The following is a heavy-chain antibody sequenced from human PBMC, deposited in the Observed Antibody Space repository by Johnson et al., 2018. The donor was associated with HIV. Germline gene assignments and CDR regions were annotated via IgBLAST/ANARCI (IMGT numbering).Heavy chain of an antibody. CDR1: GFTFSDYY. CDR3: ATRDPTYLPVAFDL. Sequence: QVQLVESGGGLVKPGGSLRLSCAASGFTFSDYYMSWIRQAPGKGLEWVSYISSSGSTIYYADSVKGRFIISRDNAKNSLYLQMNSLRAEDTALYYCATRDPTYLPVAFDLWGQGTMVTVSS. CDR2: ISSSGSTI. V-gene: IGHV3-11*04. J-gene: IGHJ3*01. D-gene: IGHD1-14*01.